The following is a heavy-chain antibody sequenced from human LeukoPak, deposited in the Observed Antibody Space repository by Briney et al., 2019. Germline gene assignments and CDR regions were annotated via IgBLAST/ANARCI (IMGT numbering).Heavy chain of an antibody. CDR3: ASNKGMDDSSGYYYMGEYFQH. J-gene: IGHJ1*01. CDR1: GGSISSGGYY. Sequence: SETLSLTCTVSGGSISSGGYYWSWVRQHPGKGLEWIGYIYYSGSTYYNPSLKSRVTISVDTSKSQFSLKLSSVTAEDTAVYYCASNKGMDDSSGYYYMGEYFQHWGQGTLVTVSS. V-gene: IGHV4-31*03. D-gene: IGHD3-22*01. CDR2: IYYSGST.